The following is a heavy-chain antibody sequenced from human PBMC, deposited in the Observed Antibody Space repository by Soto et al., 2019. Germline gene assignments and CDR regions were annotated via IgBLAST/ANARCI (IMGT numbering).Heavy chain of an antibody. CDR2: IIPIYGTA. J-gene: IGHJ5*02. CDR1: GGTFSSYA. D-gene: IGHD3-3*01. Sequence: SVKVSCKASGGTFSSYAISWVRQAPGQGLEWMGGIIPIYGTASYEQNFQGRVTITADESTSTAYMELSSLRPEDTAVYYCARVVRGVGVVNFFGWFDPWGQGTLVTVSS. V-gene: IGHV1-69*13. CDR3: ARVVRGVGVVNFFGWFDP.